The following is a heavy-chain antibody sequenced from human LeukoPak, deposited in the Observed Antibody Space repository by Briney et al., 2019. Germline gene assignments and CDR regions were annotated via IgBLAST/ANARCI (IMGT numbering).Heavy chain of an antibody. V-gene: IGHV3-23*01. D-gene: IGHD3-22*01. CDR2: ISGSGGST. J-gene: IGHJ3*02. Sequence: GGSLRLSCAASGFTFSSYAMSWVRQAPGKGLERVSAISGSGGSTYYADSVKGRFTISRDNSKNTLYLQMNSLRAEDTAVYYCAKDLVTMIVVDDAFDIWGQGTMVTVSS. CDR1: GFTFSSYA. CDR3: AKDLVTMIVVDDAFDI.